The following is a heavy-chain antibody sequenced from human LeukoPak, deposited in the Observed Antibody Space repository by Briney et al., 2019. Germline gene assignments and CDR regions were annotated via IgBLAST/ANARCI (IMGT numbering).Heavy chain of an antibody. D-gene: IGHD4-23*01. CDR1: GFTVSSNY. CDR2: ASGSGGST. Sequence: GGSLRLSCAASGFTVSSNYMSWVRQAPGKGLEWVSAASGSGGSTYYADSVKGRFTISRDNSKNTLYLQMNSLRAEDTAVYYCAKDLGSVVTPPSLDSWGQGTLVTVSS. V-gene: IGHV3-23*01. CDR3: AKDLGSVVTPPSLDS. J-gene: IGHJ4*02.